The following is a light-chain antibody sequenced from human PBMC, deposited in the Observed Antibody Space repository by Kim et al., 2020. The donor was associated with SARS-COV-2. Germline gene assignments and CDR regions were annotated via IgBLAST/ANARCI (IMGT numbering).Light chain of an antibody. CDR2: RAS. CDR3: QQYGYAPRT. V-gene: IGKV3-20*01. Sequence: SPGVTVTPSCRASPSIDGTSLAWYQRRPGPAPGLLIYRASIRATGIPDRFSGTGAGTDFTLSISRLEPEDSAVYFCQQYGYAPRTFGQGTKVDIK. J-gene: IGKJ1*01. CDR1: PSIDGTS.